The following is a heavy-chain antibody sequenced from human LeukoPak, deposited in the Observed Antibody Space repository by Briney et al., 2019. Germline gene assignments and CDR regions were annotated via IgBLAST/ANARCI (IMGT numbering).Heavy chain of an antibody. V-gene: IGHV3-64D*06. J-gene: IGHJ4*02. D-gene: IGHD6-13*01. CDR2: ISANGGST. Sequence: PGGSLRLSCSASGFIISDYARHWVRQAPGKGPEYVSGISANGGSTHYADSVKGRFTISRDTSKNTLYLQMSSLRAGDTAIYYCVKDLYKGDSASWYFFHYWGQGTLVTVSS. CDR1: GFIISDYA. CDR3: VKDLYKGDSASWYFFHY.